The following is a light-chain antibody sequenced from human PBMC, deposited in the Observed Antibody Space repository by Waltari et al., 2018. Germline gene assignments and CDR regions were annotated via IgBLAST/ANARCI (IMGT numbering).Light chain of an antibody. CDR2: AAS. J-gene: IGKJ3*01. Sequence: DIQMTQSPSSLSASVGDRVTITCRASQSISSYLNWYQQKPGKAPKLLIYAASSLQSGVPSRFSGSGSVTDFTLTISSLQPEDFATYYCQQSYSTPLLTFGPGTKVDIK. V-gene: IGKV1-39*01. CDR3: QQSYSTPLLT. CDR1: QSISSY.